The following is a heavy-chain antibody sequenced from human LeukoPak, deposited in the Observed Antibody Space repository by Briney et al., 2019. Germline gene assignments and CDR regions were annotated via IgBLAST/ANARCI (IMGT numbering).Heavy chain of an antibody. Sequence: SETLSLTCTVSGGSISSSSYYWGWIRQPPGKGLEWIGSIYYSGSTNYNPSLKSRVTISVDTSKNQFSLKLSSVTAADTAVYYCARGRSLGYWGQGTLVTVSS. J-gene: IGHJ4*02. D-gene: IGHD3-16*01. V-gene: IGHV4-39*07. CDR3: ARGRSLGY. CDR2: IYYSGST. CDR1: GGSISSSSYY.